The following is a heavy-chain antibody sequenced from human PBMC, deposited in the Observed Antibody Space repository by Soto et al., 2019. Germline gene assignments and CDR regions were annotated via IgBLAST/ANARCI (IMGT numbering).Heavy chain of an antibody. CDR3: ARARPSPSSSRTMTLDY. V-gene: IGHV3-30-3*01. D-gene: IGHD6-13*01. J-gene: IGHJ4*02. Sequence: GGSLRLSCAASGFTFSSYAMHWVRQAPGKGLEWVAVISYDGSNKYYADSVKGRFTISRDNSKNTLYLQMNSLRAEDTAVYYCARARPSPSSSRTMTLDYWGQGTLVTVSS. CDR2: ISYDGSNK. CDR1: GFTFSSYA.